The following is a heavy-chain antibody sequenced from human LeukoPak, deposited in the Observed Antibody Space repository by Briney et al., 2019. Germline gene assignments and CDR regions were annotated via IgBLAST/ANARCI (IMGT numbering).Heavy chain of an antibody. CDR2: ISGSGGST. J-gene: IGHJ4*02. CDR3: AKYLGWIAVADVADY. CDR1: GFTFSSYA. Sequence: SGGSLRLSCAASGFTFSSYAMSWVRQAPGKGLEWVSAISGSGGSTYYADSVKGRFTISRDNSKNTLYLQMNSLRAEDTAVYYCAKYLGWIAVADVADYWGQGTLVTVSS. D-gene: IGHD6-19*01. V-gene: IGHV3-23*01.